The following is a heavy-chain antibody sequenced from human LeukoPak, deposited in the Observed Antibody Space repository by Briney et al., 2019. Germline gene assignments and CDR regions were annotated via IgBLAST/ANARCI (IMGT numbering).Heavy chain of an antibody. Sequence: GGSLRLSCAASGFTFSSYAMSWVRQAPGKGLEWVSAISGSGGSTYYAGSVKGRFTISRDNSKNTLYLQMNSLRAEDTAVYYCAKSWRWSYGSNPFDYWGQGTLVTVSS. D-gene: IGHD3-10*01. CDR3: AKSWRWSYGSNPFDY. J-gene: IGHJ4*02. V-gene: IGHV3-23*01. CDR1: GFTFSSYA. CDR2: ISGSGGST.